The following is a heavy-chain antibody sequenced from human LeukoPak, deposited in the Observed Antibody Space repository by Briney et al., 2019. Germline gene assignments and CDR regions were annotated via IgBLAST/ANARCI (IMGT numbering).Heavy chain of an antibody. CDR1: GYTFTGYY. J-gene: IGHJ5*02. CDR3: AREGYSYGYNWFDP. D-gene: IGHD5-18*01. V-gene: IGHV1-2*02. Sequence: ASVKVSCKASGYTFTGYYMHWVRQAPGQGLEWMGWINPNSGGTNYAQKFQGRVIMTRDTSISTAYMELSRLRSDDTAVYYCAREGYSYGYNWFDPWGQGTLVTVSS. CDR2: INPNSGGT.